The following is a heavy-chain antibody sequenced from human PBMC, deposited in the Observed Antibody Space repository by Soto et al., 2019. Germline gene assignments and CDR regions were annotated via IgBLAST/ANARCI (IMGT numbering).Heavy chain of an antibody. CDR3: ARWEYADVDLTHWYFDL. Sequence: SETLSLTCTVSGDSVTMSGYFWAWIRQPPGKGLEWIGSVGHSGSTYFSPSLKGRVTVSVDTSKNQFSLKLSSVTAADTAVYYCARWEYADVDLTHWYFDLWGRGSLVTVSS. V-gene: IGHV4-39*01. CDR1: GDSVTMSGYF. J-gene: IGHJ2*01. CDR2: VGHSGST. D-gene: IGHD1-26*01.